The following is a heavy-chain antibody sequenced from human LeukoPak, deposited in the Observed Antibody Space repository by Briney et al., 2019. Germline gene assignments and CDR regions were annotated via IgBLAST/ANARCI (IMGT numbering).Heavy chain of an antibody. CDR2: IIPIFGTA. Sequence: SVKVSCKASGGTFSSYAISWVRQAPGQGLEWMGGIIPIFGTANYAQKFQGRVTVTTDTSTSTAYMDLRSLRSDDTAVYYCARTNLDCKNGVCYDYWGQGTPVTVSS. D-gene: IGHD2-8*01. J-gene: IGHJ4*02. V-gene: IGHV1-69*05. CDR1: GGTFSSYA. CDR3: ARTNLDCKNGVCYDY.